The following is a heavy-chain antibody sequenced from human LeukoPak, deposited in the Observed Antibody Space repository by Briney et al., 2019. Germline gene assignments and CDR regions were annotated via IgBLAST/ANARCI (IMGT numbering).Heavy chain of an antibody. CDR3: AGARYCSSISCRDALDI. D-gene: IGHD2-2*01. CDR2: ISYDGNSK. Sequence: GGSLRLSCAASGFTFSSYWMTWVRQAPGKGLEWVALISYDGNSKYYADSVKGRFTISRDNSKNTLFLQMNSLRAEDTAVYYCAGARYCSSISCRDALDIWGQGTMVTVSS. CDR1: GFTFSSYW. V-gene: IGHV3-30-3*01. J-gene: IGHJ3*02.